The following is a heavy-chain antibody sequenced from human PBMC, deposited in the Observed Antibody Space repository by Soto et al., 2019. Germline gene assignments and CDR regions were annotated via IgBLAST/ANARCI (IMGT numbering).Heavy chain of an antibody. Sequence: ASVKVSCKASGYTFTSYGISWVRQAPGQGLEWMGWISAYNGNTNYAQKLQGRVTMTTDKSTSTAYMELSSLRSEDTAVYYCASAYYSGSYYFYWGQGTLVTVSS. CDR1: GYTFTSYG. CDR3: ASAYYSGSYYFY. CDR2: ISAYNGNT. V-gene: IGHV1-18*01. J-gene: IGHJ4*02. D-gene: IGHD1-26*01.